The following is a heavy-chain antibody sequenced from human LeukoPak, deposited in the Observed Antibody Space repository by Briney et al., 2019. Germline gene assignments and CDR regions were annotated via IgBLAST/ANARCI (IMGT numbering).Heavy chain of an antibody. J-gene: IGHJ5*02. CDR3: ARVKALGIVGSTTVLDP. D-gene: IGHD1-26*01. CDR1: GYTFTDYY. Sequence: ASVKVSCKASGYTFTDYYIHWVRQAPGQGLEWMGWINPNTDGINYAQNFRGRVTMTRDTSISTAYMELSSLRSDDTAICYCARVKALGIVGSTTVLDPWGQGTLVTVSS. CDR2: INPNTDGI. V-gene: IGHV1-2*02.